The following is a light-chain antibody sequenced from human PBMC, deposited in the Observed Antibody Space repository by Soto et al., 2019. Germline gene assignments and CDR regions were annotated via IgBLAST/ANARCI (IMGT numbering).Light chain of an antibody. CDR3: LQLNRYPLT. J-gene: IGKJ4*01. V-gene: IGKV1-9*01. CDR2: SAS. CDR1: QPSSNY. Sequence: DIQLTQSPSFLSASVGDRVTITCRASQPSSNYLAWYQQKPGKAPELLIYSASTLQSGVPSRFSGSGSSTEFSLTIRALQPEDFTTYYCLQLNRYPLTFGGGTKVDIK.